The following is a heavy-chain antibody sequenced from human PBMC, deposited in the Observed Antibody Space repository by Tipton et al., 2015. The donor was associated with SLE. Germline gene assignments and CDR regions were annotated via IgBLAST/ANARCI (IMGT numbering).Heavy chain of an antibody. CDR2: IYYSGST. Sequence: TLSLTCTVSGGSISSHYWSWIRQPPGKGLEWIGYIYYSGSTNYNPSLKSRVTISVDTSKNQFSLKLSSVTAADTAVYYCARGLALWGQGTLVTVSS. V-gene: IGHV4-59*11. CDR1: GGSISSHY. CDR3: ARGLAL. J-gene: IGHJ4*02.